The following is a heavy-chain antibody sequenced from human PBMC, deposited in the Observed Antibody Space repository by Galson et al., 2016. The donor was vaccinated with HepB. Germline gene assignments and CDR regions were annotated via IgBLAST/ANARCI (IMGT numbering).Heavy chain of an antibody. CDR1: GFTFSSYA. CDR2: ISYDGSNK. CDR3: ARDYYGGNSVVCAY. D-gene: IGHD4-23*01. J-gene: IGHJ4*02. Sequence: SLRLSCAASGFTFSSYAMYWVRQAPGNGLEWVAVISYDGSNKYYADSVKGRLTISRDNSKNTLYLQINSLRAEDTAVYYRARDYYGGNSVVCAYWGQGTLVTVSS. V-gene: IGHV3-30-3*01.